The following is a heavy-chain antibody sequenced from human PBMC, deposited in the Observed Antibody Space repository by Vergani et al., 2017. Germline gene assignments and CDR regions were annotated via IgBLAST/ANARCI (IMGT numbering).Heavy chain of an antibody. D-gene: IGHD3-10*01. CDR1: GFSFSSFG. CDR3: ARVNYYGSGSYYNVWNYYYYGMDV. Sequence: VQLVESGGGVVQPGRSLRLSCAASGFSFSSFGFHWVRQGPGKGLEWVSGISWNSGAVDYADSVKGRFTISRDNAKNSLYLQMNSLRAEDTAVYYCARVNYYGSGSYYNVWNYYYYGMDVWGQGTTVTVSS. J-gene: IGHJ6*02. V-gene: IGHV3-21*01. CDR2: ISWNSGAV.